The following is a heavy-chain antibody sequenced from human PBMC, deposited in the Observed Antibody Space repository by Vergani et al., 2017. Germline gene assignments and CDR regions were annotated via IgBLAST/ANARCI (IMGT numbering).Heavy chain of an antibody. V-gene: IGHV3-30*18. J-gene: IGHJ4*02. D-gene: IGHD1-1*01. CDR2: ISYDGDTT. CDR3: AKCALNITTPDRGDF. CDR1: GFRFSDYG. Sequence: QVQLVESGGGVVQPGRSLRLSCAVSGFRFSDYGMHWVRQAPGRGLEWVALISYDGDTTYYADSVKGRFTISRDNSKNTLFLQMHSLRVEDTALYYCAKCALNITTPDRGDFWGQGSLVTVSS.